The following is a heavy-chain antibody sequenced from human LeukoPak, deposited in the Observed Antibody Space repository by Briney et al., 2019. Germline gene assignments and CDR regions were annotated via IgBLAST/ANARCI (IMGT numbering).Heavy chain of an antibody. J-gene: IGHJ4*02. CDR3: AKLFTAMLTTFAAT. Sequence: PGGSLRLSCAASGFTFSSYGMYWVRQAPGKGLEWVAFTRYDGSNKYYADSVKGRFTISRDNSKNTLYLKMNSLRAEDTAVYYCAKLFTAMLTTFAATWGQGALVTVSS. CDR1: GFTFSSYG. V-gene: IGHV3-30*02. D-gene: IGHD5-18*01. CDR2: TRYDGSNK.